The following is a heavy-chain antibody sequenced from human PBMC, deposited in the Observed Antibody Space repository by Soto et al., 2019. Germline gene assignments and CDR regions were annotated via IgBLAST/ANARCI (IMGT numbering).Heavy chain of an antibody. CDR1: GGTFSSYT. V-gene: IGHV1-69*08. D-gene: IGHD3-10*01. J-gene: IGHJ4*02. Sequence: QVQLVQSGAEVKKPGSSVKVSCKASGGTFSSYTISWVRQAPGQGLEWMGRIIPILGIANYAQKFQGRVTITADKSTSPDYMELSSLRSEDTAVYYCARDGFGRLPCFDYWGPGTLGTVSS. CDR3: ARDGFGRLPCFDY. CDR2: IIPILGIA.